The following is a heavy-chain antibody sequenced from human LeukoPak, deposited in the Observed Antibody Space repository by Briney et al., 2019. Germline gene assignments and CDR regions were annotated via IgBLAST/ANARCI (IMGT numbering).Heavy chain of an antibody. D-gene: IGHD6-13*01. Sequence: GGSLRLSCAASGFTFSSYWMSWVRQAPGKGLEWVANIKQDGSEKYYVDSVKGRFTISRDNSKDTMYLQMNSLRAEDTAVYYCARAEQQLVLYYYYYMDVWGKGTTVTVSS. V-gene: IGHV3-7*01. CDR3: ARAEQQLVLYYYYYMDV. CDR1: GFTFSSYW. CDR2: IKQDGSEK. J-gene: IGHJ6*03.